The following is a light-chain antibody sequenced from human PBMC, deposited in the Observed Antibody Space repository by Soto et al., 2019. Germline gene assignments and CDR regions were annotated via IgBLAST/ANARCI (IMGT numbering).Light chain of an antibody. CDR2: EVT. J-gene: IGLJ1*01. Sequence: QSVLAQPASVSGSPRQSITISCTGTTNDVGGYDYVSWYQHHPGKAPKLIIYEVTIRPSGVSDRFSGPKSGNTASLTISGLQSEDEADYYCSPYTYSSTSVLGNGTKVTV. CDR3: SPYTYSSTSV. CDR1: TNDVGGYDY. V-gene: IGLV2-14*01.